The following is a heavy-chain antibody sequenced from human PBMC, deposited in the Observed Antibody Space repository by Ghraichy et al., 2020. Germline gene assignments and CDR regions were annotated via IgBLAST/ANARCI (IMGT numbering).Heavy chain of an antibody. J-gene: IGHJ3*01. V-gene: IGHV3-33*01. CDR3: ARDMWERLRTGGSFEV. Sequence: GGSLRLSCTASGFAFSTYGMHWVRQAPGKGLEWVAFIWYDGNNKYYADSVKGRFTISRDNSKNTLYLQVNSLRAEDTAVYYCARDMWERLRTGGSFEVWGQGTMVTVSS. D-gene: IGHD1-26*01. CDR1: GFAFSTYG. CDR2: IWYDGNNK.